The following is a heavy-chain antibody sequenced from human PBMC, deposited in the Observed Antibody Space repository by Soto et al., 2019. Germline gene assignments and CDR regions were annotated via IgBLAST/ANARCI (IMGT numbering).Heavy chain of an antibody. V-gene: IGHV1-69*13. Sequence: SLKVSCKASGGTFSSYAISWVRQAPGQGLEWMGGIIPIFGTANYAQKFQGRVTITADESTSTAYMELSSLRSEDTAVYYCARDRRIQLWLNYYYYGMDVWGQGTTVTVSS. CDR1: GGTFSSYA. D-gene: IGHD5-18*01. CDR3: ARDRRIQLWLNYYYYGMDV. CDR2: IIPIFGTA. J-gene: IGHJ6*02.